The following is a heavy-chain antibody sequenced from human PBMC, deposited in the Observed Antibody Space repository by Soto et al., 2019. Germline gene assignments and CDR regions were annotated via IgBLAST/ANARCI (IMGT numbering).Heavy chain of an antibody. CDR3: ARGVIVGACYYYYGMDV. Sequence: ASVKVSCKASGYTFTSYGISWVRQAPGQGLEWMGWISAYNGNTNYAQKLQGRVTMTTDTSTSTAYMELRSLRSDDTAVYYCARGVIVGACYYYYGMDVWGQGTTVTVSS. V-gene: IGHV1-18*04. J-gene: IGHJ6*02. CDR1: GYTFTSYG. CDR2: ISAYNGNT. D-gene: IGHD1-26*01.